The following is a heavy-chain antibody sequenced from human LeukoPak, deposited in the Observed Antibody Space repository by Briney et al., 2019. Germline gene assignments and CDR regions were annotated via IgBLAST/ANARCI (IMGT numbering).Heavy chain of an antibody. J-gene: IGHJ3*02. CDR1: GGSISSYY. CDR2: IYTSGST. CDR3: ARDRRLTMIAILITDAFDI. Sequence: SETLSLTCTVSGGSISSYYWSWIRQPAGKGLEWIGRIYTSGSTNYNPSLKSRVTMSVDTSKNQFSLRLTSVTAADTAVYYCARDRRLTMIAILITDAFDIWGQGTMFTVSS. V-gene: IGHV4-4*07. D-gene: IGHD3-22*01.